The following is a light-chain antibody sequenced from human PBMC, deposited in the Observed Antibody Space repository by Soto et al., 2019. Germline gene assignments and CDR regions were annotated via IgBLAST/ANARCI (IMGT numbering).Light chain of an antibody. Sequence: DIQMTQSPSSLSASVGDRVTFTCRASQFISNYLNWYQQKPGKAPKLLIYAASHLRSGVPSRFSGSASGTDFTLTISRQQPEDFATYYCQQSYSASTFGQETRLEIK. CDR1: QFISNY. CDR3: QQSYSAST. J-gene: IGKJ2*01. CDR2: AAS. V-gene: IGKV1-39*01.